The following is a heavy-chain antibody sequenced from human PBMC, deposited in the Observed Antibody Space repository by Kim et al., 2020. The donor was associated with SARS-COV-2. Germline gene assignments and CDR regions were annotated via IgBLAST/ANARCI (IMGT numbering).Heavy chain of an antibody. CDR3: ARGALKGYCSSTSCYRQFDL. V-gene: IGHV4-34*01. CDR1: GGSFSGYY. D-gene: IGHD2-2*01. Sequence: SETLSLTCAVYGGSFSGYYWSWIRQPPGKGLECIGEINHSGSTNYNPSLKSRVTISVDTSKNQFSLKLSSVTAADTAVYYCARGALKGYCSSTSCYRQFDLWGRGTLVTVSS. J-gene: IGHJ2*01. CDR2: INHSGST.